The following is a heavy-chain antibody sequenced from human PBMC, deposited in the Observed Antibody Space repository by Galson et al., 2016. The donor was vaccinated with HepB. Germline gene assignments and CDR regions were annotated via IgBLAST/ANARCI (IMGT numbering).Heavy chain of an antibody. CDR2: IKQDGSEK. V-gene: IGHV3-7*01. J-gene: IGHJ4*02. Sequence: SLRLSCAASGFAFGSYWMSWVRQAPGKGLEWVANIKQDGSEKYFVDSVKGRFTISRDNAKNSLYLQMNSLRAEDTAVYHCAKGRGGVSVHWGQGTLVTVSS. CDR1: GFAFGSYW. D-gene: IGHD3-10*01. CDR3: AKGRGGVSVH.